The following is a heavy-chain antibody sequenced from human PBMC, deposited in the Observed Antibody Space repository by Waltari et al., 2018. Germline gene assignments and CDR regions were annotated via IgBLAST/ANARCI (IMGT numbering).Heavy chain of an antibody. V-gene: IGHV3-23*03. D-gene: IGHD2-15*01. CDR1: GFTFSSYA. CDR2: IYSGGST. Sequence: EVQLLESGGGLVQPGGSLRLSCAASGFTFSSYAMSWVRQAPGKGLEWVSVIYSGGSTYYADSVKGRFTISRDNSKNTLYLQMNSLRAEDTAVYYCAKDGHCSGGSCLDYWGQGTLVTVSS. J-gene: IGHJ4*02. CDR3: AKDGHCSGGSCLDY.